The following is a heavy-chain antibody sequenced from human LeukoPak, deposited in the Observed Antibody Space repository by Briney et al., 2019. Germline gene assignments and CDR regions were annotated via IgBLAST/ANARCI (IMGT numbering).Heavy chain of an antibody. CDR2: IRYDGSSK. CDR1: TAIFSSNA. J-gene: IGHJ6*03. D-gene: IGHD5-24*01. V-gene: IGHV3-30*02. Sequence: GGSLRLSCTASTAIFSSNAMHWVRQAPGKGLEWVAFIRYDGSSKYYADSVKGRFTISRDTSKNTSYLQMNSLRLEDTALYYCAKTPRNYPPGHMDVWGKGTTVTISS. CDR3: AKTPRNYPPGHMDV.